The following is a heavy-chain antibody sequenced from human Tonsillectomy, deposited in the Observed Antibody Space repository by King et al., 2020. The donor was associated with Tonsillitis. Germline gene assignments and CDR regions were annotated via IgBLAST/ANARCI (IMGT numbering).Heavy chain of an antibody. D-gene: IGHD4-17*01. Sequence: TLKESGPTLVKPTQTLTLTCTFSGFSLITSGVGVCWIGQSPGKALEWLALLYWKYDKRYSTSLKIRLTITKYTSKNQVVLTLTNMDPVDTATYYCAHINYGDYRDDFDYWGQGTLVTVSS. CDR2: LYWKYDK. CDR3: AHINYGDYRDDFDY. J-gene: IGHJ4*02. CDR1: GFSLITSGVG. V-gene: IGHV2-5*01.